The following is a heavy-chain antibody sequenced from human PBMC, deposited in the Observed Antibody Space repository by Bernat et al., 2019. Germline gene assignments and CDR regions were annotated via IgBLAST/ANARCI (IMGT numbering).Heavy chain of an antibody. CDR1: GFTFSSYA. V-gene: IGHV3-23*04. J-gene: IGHJ3*01. Sequence: VQLVESGGGVVQPGRSLRLSCAASGFTFSSYAMSWVRQAPGKGLEWVSAISGSGGSTYYADSVKGRFTISRDNSKNTLYLQMNSLRAEDTAVYYCASRLGYCSSTSCPPWGQGTTVTVSS. CDR3: ASRLGYCSSTSCPP. CDR2: ISGSGGST. D-gene: IGHD2-2*01.